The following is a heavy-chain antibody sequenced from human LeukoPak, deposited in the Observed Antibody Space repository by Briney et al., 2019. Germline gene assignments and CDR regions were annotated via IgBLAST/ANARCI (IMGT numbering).Heavy chain of an antibody. J-gene: IGHJ4*02. CDR3: ARGVVRQRRYCSSTSCYELRFDY. CDR2: INHSGST. V-gene: IGHV4-34*01. CDR1: GGSFSGYY. D-gene: IGHD2-2*01. Sequence: PSETLSLTCAVYGGSFSGYYWSWIRQPPGKGLEWIGEINHSGSTNYNPSLKSRVTISVDTSKNQFSLKLSSVTAADTAVCYCARGVVRQRRYCSSTSCYELRFDYWGQGTLVTVSS.